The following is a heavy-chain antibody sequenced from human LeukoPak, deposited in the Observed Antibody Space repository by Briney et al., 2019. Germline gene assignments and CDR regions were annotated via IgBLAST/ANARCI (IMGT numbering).Heavy chain of an antibody. V-gene: IGHV4-59*01. J-gene: IGHJ4*02. D-gene: IGHD2-15*01. CDR1: VGSISSYY. CDR2: IYYSGST. CDR3: ARSSVVGASNDY. Sequence: PSETLSLTCTVSVGSISSYYWSWLPRPPGKGLEWIGYIYYSGSTNYNPSLKSRVTISVDTSKNQFSLKLSSVTAADTAVYYCARSSVVGASNDYWGQGTLVTVSS.